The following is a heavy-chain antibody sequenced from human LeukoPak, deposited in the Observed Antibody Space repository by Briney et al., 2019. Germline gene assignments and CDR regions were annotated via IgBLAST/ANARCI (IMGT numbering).Heavy chain of an antibody. J-gene: IGHJ4*02. Sequence: ASVKVSCKASGYSFTGYFLRWVRQAPGQGLEWMGWISPNNGLTNYTQKFKGRVTMTRDTSSATGYMELNRLTSDDTAVFYCARAWGSLYYFDHWGQGTLVTVSS. CDR3: ARAWGSLYYFDH. CDR2: ISPNNGLT. CDR1: GYSFTGYF. D-gene: IGHD3-16*01. V-gene: IGHV1-2*02.